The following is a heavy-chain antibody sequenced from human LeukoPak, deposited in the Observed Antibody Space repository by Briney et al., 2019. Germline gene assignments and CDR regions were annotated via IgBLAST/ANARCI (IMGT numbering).Heavy chain of an antibody. V-gene: IGHV3-66*02. CDR1: GFTVNNNY. D-gene: IGHD3-10*01. J-gene: IGHJ5*02. CDR2: IYSGLST. CDR3: VRGFGELLSRGWFDP. Sequence: GGSLRLSCAASGFTVNNNYMTWVRQAPGRGLWRVSVIYSGLSTYYADYVKGRFTISRDNSKNTLNIKMSRHMTENRVVYYCVRGFGELLSRGWFDPWGQGTLVTVSS.